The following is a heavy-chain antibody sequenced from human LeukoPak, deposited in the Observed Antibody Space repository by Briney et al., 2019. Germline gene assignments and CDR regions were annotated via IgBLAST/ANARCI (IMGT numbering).Heavy chain of an antibody. V-gene: IGHV4-59*01. D-gene: IGHD3-22*01. CDR2: IYYSGST. CDR3: ARSDYDTSKFDL. J-gene: IGHJ2*01. CDR1: GDSISSYY. Sequence: PSDTLSLTGTVSGDSISSYYWSWILQPPGKGLEWIGYIYYSGSTNYNPSLKSRVTISVDTSKNQFSLKLSSVTAADTAVYYCARSDYDTSKFDLWGRGTLVTVSS.